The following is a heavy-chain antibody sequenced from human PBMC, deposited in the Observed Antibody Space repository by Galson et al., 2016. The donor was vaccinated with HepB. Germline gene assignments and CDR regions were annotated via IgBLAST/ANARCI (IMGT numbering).Heavy chain of an antibody. CDR2: ISDDGGKT. V-gene: IGHV3-7*03. J-gene: IGHJ4*02. Sequence: LRLSCAASGFSIRKYWMQWVRLVPGKGLEWVASISDDGGKTHHVDSVKGRFTISRDTAKNSLYLQMNSLRAEDTAVYFCARVITFYDLMDCWGQGAVVTVSS. D-gene: IGHD3-3*01. CDR3: ARVITFYDLMDC. CDR1: GFSIRKYW.